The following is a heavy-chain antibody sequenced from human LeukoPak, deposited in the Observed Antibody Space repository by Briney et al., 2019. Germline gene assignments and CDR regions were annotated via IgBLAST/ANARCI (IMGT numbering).Heavy chain of an antibody. CDR2: ISYDGSNK. Sequence: GGSLRLSCAASGFTFSSYAMHWVRQAPGKGLEWVAVISYDGSNKYYADSVKGRFTISRDNSKNTLYLQMNSLRAEDTAVYYCARAGSRGLSNDYWGQGTLVAVSS. D-gene: IGHD3/OR15-3a*01. V-gene: IGHV3-30-3*01. J-gene: IGHJ4*02. CDR1: GFTFSSYA. CDR3: ARAGSRGLSNDY.